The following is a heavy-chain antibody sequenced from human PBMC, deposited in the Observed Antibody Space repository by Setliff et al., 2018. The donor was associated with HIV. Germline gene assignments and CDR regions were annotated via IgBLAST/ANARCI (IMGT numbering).Heavy chain of an antibody. Sequence: SETLSLTCSISGGSISFYYWNWLRQTPGKGLEWIAYTFDNGNTHYNPSLESRVTLSLDTSRNLFSLQLISVTAADTAVYYCASEAWTSYRSSSGYYYSYMDVWGKGTTVTVSS. J-gene: IGHJ6*03. V-gene: IGHV4-59*01. CDR1: GGSISFYY. CDR3: ASEAWTSYRSSSGYYYSYMDV. D-gene: IGHD6-6*01. CDR2: TFDNGNT.